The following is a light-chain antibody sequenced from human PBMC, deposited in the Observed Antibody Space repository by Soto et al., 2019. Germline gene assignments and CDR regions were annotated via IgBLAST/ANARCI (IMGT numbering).Light chain of an antibody. Sequence: QSALTQPASVSGSPGQSITISCTGTSSYVGGYDFVSWYQQHPGKAPKVMIYDVSNRPSGVSNRFSGSKSGNTASLTISGLQAEDEADYYCCSYTSSDTYVFGTGTKLTVL. V-gene: IGLV2-14*01. J-gene: IGLJ1*01. CDR3: CSYTSSDTYV. CDR1: SSYVGGYDF. CDR2: DVS.